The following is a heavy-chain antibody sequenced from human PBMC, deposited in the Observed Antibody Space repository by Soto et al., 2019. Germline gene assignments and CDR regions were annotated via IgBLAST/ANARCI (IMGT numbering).Heavy chain of an antibody. CDR1: GFTFSTYA. Sequence: EVQLLESGGGLVQPGGSLRLSCAASGFTFSTYAMTWVRQAPGKGPEWVSRIGDSEGETTHYADSVKGRFTISRDNAKNTLYLQMKSLRVEDTARYYCAKGYCGGGRCYDLDNWFDSWGQGTRVTVSS. D-gene: IGHD2-15*01. V-gene: IGHV3-23*01. J-gene: IGHJ5*01. CDR3: AKGYCGGGRCYDLDNWFDS. CDR2: IGDSEGETT.